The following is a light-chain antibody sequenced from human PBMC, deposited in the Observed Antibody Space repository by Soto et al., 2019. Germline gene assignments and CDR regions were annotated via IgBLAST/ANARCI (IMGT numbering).Light chain of an antibody. Sequence: QAVLTQPRSVSGSLGQSVTISCTGTSSDVGGYNYVSWYQQHPGKAPKVMIYDVSKRPSGVPDRFSGSKSDNTASLTISGLQAEDEADYYCCSYAGSYTLVFGGGTKLTVL. CDR2: DVS. CDR1: SSDVGGYNY. V-gene: IGLV2-11*01. J-gene: IGLJ2*01. CDR3: CSYAGSYTLV.